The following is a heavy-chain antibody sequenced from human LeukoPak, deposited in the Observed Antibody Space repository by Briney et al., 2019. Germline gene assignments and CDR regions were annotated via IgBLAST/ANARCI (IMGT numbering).Heavy chain of an antibody. D-gene: IGHD3-9*01. CDR2: MNPNNGNT. V-gene: IGHV1-8*01. CDR3: GEGEGNSTDINCFDF. Sequence: GAPVKVSCKASGYIFTSNDINWVRQASGQGLEWMGWMNPNNGNTGYAQKFQGRVTMTRNTSISTAYMELSSLRSEDTAVYYCGEGEGNSTDINCFDFWGQETLVTVS. J-gene: IGHJ5*01. CDR1: GYIFTSND.